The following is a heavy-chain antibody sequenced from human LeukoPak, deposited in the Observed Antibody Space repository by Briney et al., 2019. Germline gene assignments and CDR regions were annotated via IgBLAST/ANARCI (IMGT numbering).Heavy chain of an antibody. J-gene: IGHJ3*02. CDR2: ISWNSDDT. V-gene: IGHV3-9*01. CDR3: AKAVVGATPRGAFDI. CDR1: GFTFYDSA. Sequence: PGGSLRLSCAASGFTFYDSAMHWVRHAPGKGLEWVSGISWNSDDTDYADSVKGRFIISRDNAENSLYLQMNSLRSEDTAFYFCAKAVVGATPRGAFDIWGQGTRVTVSS. D-gene: IGHD1-26*01.